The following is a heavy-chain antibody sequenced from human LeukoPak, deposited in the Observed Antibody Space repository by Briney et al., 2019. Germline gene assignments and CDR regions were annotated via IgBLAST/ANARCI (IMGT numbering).Heavy chain of an antibody. CDR1: GFSFSSYA. CDR2: ISGSGGST. J-gene: IGHJ4*02. V-gene: IGHV3-23*01. CDR3: AKGGCSGSLMFDY. Sequence: GGSLRLSCAASGFSFSSYAMSWVRQAPGKGLEWVSAISGSGGSTYYADSVKGRFTISRDNSKNTLYLQMNSLRAEDTAVYYCAKGGCSGSLMFDYWGQGTLVTVSS. D-gene: IGHD3-10*02.